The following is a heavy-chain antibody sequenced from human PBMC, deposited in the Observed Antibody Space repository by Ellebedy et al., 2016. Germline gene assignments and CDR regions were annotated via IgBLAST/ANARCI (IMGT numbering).Heavy chain of an antibody. Sequence: ASVKVPCKASGYTFISYYMHWVRQAPGQGLEWMGIINSSGGSTSYAQKFQGRVTMTRDTSTSPVYMELSSLRSEDTAGYYCARDIAVTGTRASSSFDFWGQGTLVTVSS. D-gene: IGHD6-19*01. CDR2: INSSGGST. CDR1: GYTFISYY. J-gene: IGHJ4*02. V-gene: IGHV1-46*01. CDR3: ARDIAVTGTRASSSFDF.